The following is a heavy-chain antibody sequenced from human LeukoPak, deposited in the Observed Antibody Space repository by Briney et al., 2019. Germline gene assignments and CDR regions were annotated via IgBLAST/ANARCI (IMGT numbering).Heavy chain of an antibody. Sequence: GGSLRLSCATSGFTFSKAWMSWVRQAPGKGLEWVGLIKTESNGGTTDYAAPVKGRFIISRDDSKATVYLQMNSLKTEDTAVYYCSTSLWFGGQGTLVTVSS. D-gene: IGHD3-10*01. CDR2: IKTESNGGTT. V-gene: IGHV3-15*01. J-gene: IGHJ4*02. CDR3: STSLWF. CDR1: GFTFSKAW.